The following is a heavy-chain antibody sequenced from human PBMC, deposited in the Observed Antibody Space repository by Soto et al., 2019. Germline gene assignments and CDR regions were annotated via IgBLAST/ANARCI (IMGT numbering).Heavy chain of an antibody. CDR3: ARYYYGSGSYQDY. CDR1: GGSISGGDYY. J-gene: IGHJ4*02. D-gene: IGHD3-10*01. V-gene: IGHV4-30-4*01. Sequence: SETLSLTCTVSGGSISGGDYYWIWIRQPPGKVLEWIGYIYHSGITYYNPSLKSRVTISVDTSNNQFSLKLTSVTAADTAVYYCARYYYGSGSYQDYWGQGTLVTVSS. CDR2: IYHSGIT.